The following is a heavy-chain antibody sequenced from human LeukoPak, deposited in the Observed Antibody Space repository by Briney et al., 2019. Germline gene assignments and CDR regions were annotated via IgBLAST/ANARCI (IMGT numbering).Heavy chain of an antibody. Sequence: GGSLRLSCAASGFTFSKYWMLWVRQAPAKGLESVSRINTDGTVTTYADSVKGRFTVSRDNADNTMFLQMNSVRDEDTAVYYCATKQWLAPPPDSWGQGTPVTVSS. V-gene: IGHV3-74*01. CDR1: GFTFSKYW. CDR2: INTDGTVT. J-gene: IGHJ4*02. CDR3: ATKQWLAPPPDS. D-gene: IGHD6-19*01.